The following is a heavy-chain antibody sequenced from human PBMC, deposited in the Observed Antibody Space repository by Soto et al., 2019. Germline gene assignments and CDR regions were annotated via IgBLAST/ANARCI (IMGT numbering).Heavy chain of an antibody. CDR3: ARGYYYGPGRPTPGGMDV. CDR2: ISTYTGNT. D-gene: IGHD3-10*01. J-gene: IGHJ6*02. V-gene: IGHV1-18*01. Sequence: QVHLVQSGAEVKKPGASVKVSCKASGYTFTNYDINWVRQAPGQGLEWMGWISTYTGNTNYAQKLQGRVTMTTDTPTTTAHMELRSLRSDATAVYYCARGYYYGPGRPTPGGMDVWGQGTTVTVSS. CDR1: GYTFTNYD.